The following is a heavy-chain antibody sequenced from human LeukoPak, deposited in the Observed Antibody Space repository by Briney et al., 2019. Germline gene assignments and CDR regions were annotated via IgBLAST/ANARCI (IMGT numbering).Heavy chain of an antibody. V-gene: IGHV3-21*01. D-gene: IGHD2-2*01. Sequence: GGSLRLSCAASGFTFSSYSMNWVCQAPGKGLEWVSSISSSSSYIYYADSVKGRFTISRDNAKNSLYLQMNSLRAEDTAVYYCANVGYCSSTSCNDYWGQGTLVTVSS. CDR3: ANVGYCSSTSCNDY. J-gene: IGHJ4*02. CDR2: ISSSSSYI. CDR1: GFTFSSYS.